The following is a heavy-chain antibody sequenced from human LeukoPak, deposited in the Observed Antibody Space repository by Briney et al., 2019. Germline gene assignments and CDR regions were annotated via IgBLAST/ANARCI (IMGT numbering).Heavy chain of an antibody. D-gene: IGHD3-10*01. CDR3: ARARYYGSGSYYQRDYYGMDV. J-gene: IGHJ6*02. CDR1: GGSISSYY. CDR2: IYYSGST. V-gene: IGHV4-59*01. Sequence: PSETLSLTCTVSGGSISSYYWSWIRQPPGKGLERIGNIYYSGSTNYNPSLKSRVTISVDTSKNQFSLKLSSVTAADTAVYYCARARYYGSGSYYQRDYYGMDVWGQGTTVTVSS.